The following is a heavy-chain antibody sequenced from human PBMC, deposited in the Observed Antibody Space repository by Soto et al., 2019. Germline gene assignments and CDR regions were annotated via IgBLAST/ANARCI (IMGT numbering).Heavy chain of an antibody. V-gene: IGHV3-30*18. CDR2: ISYDGSNK. D-gene: IGHD6-25*01. CDR1: GFTFSSYG. Sequence: QVQLVESGGGVVQPGRSLRLSCAASGFTFSSYGMHWVRQAPGKGLEWVAVISYDGSNKYYADSVKGRFTISRDNSKNTVYLQMNGLRAEDTAVYYCAKDLLRPGRAYGMDVWGQGTTVTVSS. CDR3: AKDLLRPGRAYGMDV. J-gene: IGHJ6*02.